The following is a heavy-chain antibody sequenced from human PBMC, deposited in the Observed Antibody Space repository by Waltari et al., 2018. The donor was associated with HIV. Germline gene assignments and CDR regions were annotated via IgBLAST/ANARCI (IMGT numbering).Heavy chain of an antibody. CDR2: MFHNGST. J-gene: IGHJ5*02. CDR1: GYSISSGSF. D-gene: IGHD3-10*01. CDR3: AREWGTLMVAWFDP. Sequence: VQLQESGPGLVKPSETLSLTCAVSGYSISSGSFWGWNRQPPGKALEWIGSMFHNGSTYYNPSLKSRVTISVDTSKNQFSLKLSSVTSADTAIYYCAREWGTLMVAWFDPWGQGTLVTVSS. V-gene: IGHV4-38-2*02.